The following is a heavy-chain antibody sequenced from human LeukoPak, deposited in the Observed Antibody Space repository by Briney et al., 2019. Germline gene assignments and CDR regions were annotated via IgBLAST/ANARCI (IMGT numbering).Heavy chain of an antibody. V-gene: IGHV2-70*01. D-gene: IGHD3-10*01. J-gene: IGHJ3*01. Sequence: SGPALVNPTQTLTLTCTFSGFSLSTHGVCVSWIRQPPGKALEWLAHIDWDDDKYYSTSLKTRLTISKDTSKNQVVLTMTNMNPVDTATYYCARTSYYGLETSYAFDVWGQGTMVTVSS. CDR3: ARTSYYGLETSYAFDV. CDR1: GFSLSTHGVC. CDR2: IDWDDDK.